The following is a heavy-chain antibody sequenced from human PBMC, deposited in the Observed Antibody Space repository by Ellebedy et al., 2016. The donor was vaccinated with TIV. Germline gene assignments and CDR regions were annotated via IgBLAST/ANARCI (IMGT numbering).Heavy chain of an antibody. D-gene: IGHD4-23*01. CDR1: GYTFTSYA. CDR3: ARQPPGLDYGGNSGFGP. J-gene: IGHJ5*02. CDR2: MNPNSGNT. Sequence: ASVKVSCKASGYTFTSYAISWVRQATGQGLEWMGWMNPNSGNTGYAQKFQGRVTITRNTSISTAYMELSSLRSEDTAVYYCARQPPGLDYGGNSGFGPWGQGTLVTVSS. V-gene: IGHV1-8*03.